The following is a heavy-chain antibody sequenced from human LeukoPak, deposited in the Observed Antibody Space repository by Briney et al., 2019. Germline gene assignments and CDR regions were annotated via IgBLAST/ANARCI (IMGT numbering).Heavy chain of an antibody. V-gene: IGHV4-30-2*01. CDR1: GGSISSGGYS. CDR2: IYHSGST. J-gene: IGHJ5*02. Sequence: SETLSLTCAVYGGSISSGGYSWSWIRQPPGKGLEWIGYIYHSGSTYYNPSLKSRVTISVDRSKNQFSLKLSSVTAADTAVYYCARGSRGPSTVAAPKAGWFDPWGQGTLVTVSS. CDR3: ARGSRGPSTVAAPKAGWFDP. D-gene: IGHD6-19*01.